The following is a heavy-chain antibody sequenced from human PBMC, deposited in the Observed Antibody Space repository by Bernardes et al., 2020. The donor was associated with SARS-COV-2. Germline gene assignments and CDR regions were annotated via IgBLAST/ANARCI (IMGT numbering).Heavy chain of an antibody. Sequence: GGSLRLSCAASGFTFSNYGMNWVRQAPGKGLEWVSFIITSGESKYYADSVRGRFTISRDNAKNSLYLQMNSLRAEDTAVYYCARDDKYSSSWEYNWFDPWGQGTLVTVSS. CDR3: ARDDKYSSSWEYNWFDP. CDR2: IITSGESK. J-gene: IGHJ5*02. D-gene: IGHD6-13*01. V-gene: IGHV3-21*01. CDR1: GFTFSNYG.